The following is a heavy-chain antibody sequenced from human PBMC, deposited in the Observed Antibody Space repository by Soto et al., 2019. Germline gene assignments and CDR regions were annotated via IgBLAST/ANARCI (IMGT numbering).Heavy chain of an antibody. CDR2: IYYSGST. Sequence: SETLSLTCTVSGGSISSGGYYWSWIRQHPGKGLEWIGYIYYSGSTYYNPSLKSRVTISVDTSKNQFSLKLSSVTAADTAVYYCARARYSYEIDYWGQGTLVTVSS. D-gene: IGHD5-18*01. CDR3: ARARYSYEIDY. V-gene: IGHV4-31*03. CDR1: GGSISSGGYY. J-gene: IGHJ4*02.